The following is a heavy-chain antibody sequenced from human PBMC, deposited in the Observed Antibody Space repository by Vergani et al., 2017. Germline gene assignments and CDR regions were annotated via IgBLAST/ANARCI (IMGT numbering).Heavy chain of an antibody. Sequence: EVQMLESGGDLVQPGGSLRLSCRASGFTFSSHAMSWVRQAPRKGLEWVSAISGSDGSTYYADSVKGRFTISRDNSKNTLYLQMNSLRAEDTAVYYCAKGGCGYWGQGTLVTVSS. V-gene: IGHV3-23*01. J-gene: IGHJ4*02. CDR3: AKGGCGY. CDR2: ISGSDGST. D-gene: IGHD2-21*01. CDR1: GFTFSSHA.